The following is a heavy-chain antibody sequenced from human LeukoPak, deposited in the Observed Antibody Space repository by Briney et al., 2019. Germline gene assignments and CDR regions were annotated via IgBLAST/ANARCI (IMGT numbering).Heavy chain of an antibody. CDR3: ARQARLVGFDP. V-gene: IGHV4-59*08. CDR1: GGSISSYY. Sequence: SETLSLTCTVSGGSISSYYWSWIRQPPGKGLEWIGYIYYSGSTNYNPSLKSRVTISVDTSKNQFSLKLSSVTAADTAVYYCARQARLVGFDPWGQGTLVTVSS. D-gene: IGHD3-10*01. J-gene: IGHJ5*02. CDR2: IYYSGST.